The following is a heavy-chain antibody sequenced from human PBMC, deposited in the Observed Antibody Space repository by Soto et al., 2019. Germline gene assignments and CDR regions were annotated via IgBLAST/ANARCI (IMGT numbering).Heavy chain of an antibody. V-gene: IGHV3-23*01. CDR2: ISGSGASA. J-gene: IGHJ6*02. CDR3: AKDLGPGYLGGHALYYYGVDV. D-gene: IGHD1-26*01. CDR1: GLTFSSHA. Sequence: EVQLLESGGGLVQPGGSLRLSCTVSGLTFSSHAMNWVRQSPGKGLEWLSGISGSGASAYYPDSVRGRFTISRDNSKNTVFLQVSRVRVDDTAVYYCAKDLGPGYLGGHALYYYGVDVWGQGTTVTVSS.